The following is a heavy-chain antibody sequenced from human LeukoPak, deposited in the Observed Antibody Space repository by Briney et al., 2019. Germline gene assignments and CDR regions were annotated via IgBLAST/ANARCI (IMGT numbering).Heavy chain of an antibody. CDR2: IHPSGIL. Sequence: KPSETLSLTCTVSGASLSSDDHYWNWIRQSPGKGLEWIWSIHPSGILYNNPSLESRLTISKDTSKNQFSLNLNSVTAADTAVYFCSRGLDSRKLGYWGQGTLVTVSS. V-gene: IGHV4-31*03. D-gene: IGHD3-22*01. J-gene: IGHJ4*02. CDR1: GASLSSDDHY. CDR3: SRGLDSRKLGY.